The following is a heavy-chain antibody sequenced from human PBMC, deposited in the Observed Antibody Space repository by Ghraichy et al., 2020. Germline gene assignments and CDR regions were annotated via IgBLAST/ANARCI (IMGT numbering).Heavy chain of an antibody. CDR3: ARALYSSSGGYFRP. CDR2: INHLGST. D-gene: IGHD3-10*01. Sequence: SETLSLTCAVYGGSFSDFSWTWIRQPPGKGLEWIGEINHLGSTKYNASLKSRVTISVDTSKNQFSLNLTSVTAADTALYYCARALYSSSGGYFRPWGQGTLGTVSS. CDR1: GGSFSDFS. V-gene: IGHV4-34*01. J-gene: IGHJ5*02.